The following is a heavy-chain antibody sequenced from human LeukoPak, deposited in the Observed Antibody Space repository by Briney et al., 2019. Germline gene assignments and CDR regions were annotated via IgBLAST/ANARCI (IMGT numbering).Heavy chain of an antibody. V-gene: IGHV3-64*01. J-gene: IGHJ4*02. CDR2: ISSHGDST. D-gene: IGHD1-26*01. CDR1: GFTFSNYA. Sequence: GGSLRLSCAASGFTFSNYAMYWVRQAPGKGLVYDSVISSHGDSTHYSNSVKGRFTISRDNSKNTLYLQMGSLRAEDMAVYYCARVPSSGSYYFDYWGQGALVTVSS. CDR3: ARVPSSGSYYFDY.